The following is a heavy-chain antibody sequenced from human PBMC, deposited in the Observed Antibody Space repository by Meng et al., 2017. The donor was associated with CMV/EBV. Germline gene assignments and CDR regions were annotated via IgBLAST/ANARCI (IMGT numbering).Heavy chain of an antibody. CDR1: GYTFTGYY. CDR2: INPNSGGT. D-gene: IGHD2/OR15-2a*01. CDR3: ARVVTIDDAFDI. V-gene: IGHV1-2*02. Sequence: ASVKVSCKASGYTFTGYYMHWVRQAPGQGLEWMGWINPNSGGTNYAQKFQGRVTMTRGTSISTAYMELSRLGSDDAAVYYCARVVTIDDAFDIWGQGTMVTVSS. J-gene: IGHJ3*02.